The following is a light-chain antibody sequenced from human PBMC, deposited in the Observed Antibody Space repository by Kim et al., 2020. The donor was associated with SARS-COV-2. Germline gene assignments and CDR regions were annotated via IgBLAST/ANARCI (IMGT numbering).Light chain of an antibody. CDR2: ANT. CDR1: SSNIGAGYD. J-gene: IGLJ1*01. V-gene: IGLV1-40*01. CDR3: QSFDNSLNAPV. Sequence: QSVLTQPPSMSGAPGQRVTISCTGSSSNIGAGYDVHWYQQLPGTAPKLLIYANTNRPSGVPDRFSGSTSGTSASLAITGLQAEDEADYYCQSFDNSLNAPVFGTGTKVTVL.